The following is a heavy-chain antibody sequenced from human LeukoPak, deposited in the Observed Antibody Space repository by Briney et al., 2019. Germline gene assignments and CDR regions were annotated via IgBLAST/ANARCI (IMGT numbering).Heavy chain of an antibody. CDR3: TIAAAGTTDWYFDL. V-gene: IGHV1-46*01. D-gene: IGHD6-13*01. CDR1: GYTFTSYY. CDR2: INPSGGST. Sequence: VASVTVSCTASGYTFTSYYMHWVRQAPGQGLEWMGIINPSGGSTSYAQKFQGRVTMTRDTSTSTVYMELSSLRSEDTAVYYCTIAAAGTTDWYFDLWGRGTLVTVSS. J-gene: IGHJ2*01.